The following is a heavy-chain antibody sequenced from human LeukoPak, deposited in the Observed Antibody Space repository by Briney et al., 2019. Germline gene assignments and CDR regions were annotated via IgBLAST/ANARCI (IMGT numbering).Heavy chain of an antibody. V-gene: IGHV4-4*02. D-gene: IGHD6-13*01. CDR3: ASFHPGYSSSWYRDY. Sequence: PSGTLSLTCAVSGGSISSSNWWSWVRQRPGKGLEWIGEIYHSGSTNYNPSLKSRVTISVDKSKNQFSLKLSSVTAADTAVYYCASFHPGYSSSWYRDYWGQGTLVTVSS. CDR2: IYHSGST. CDR1: GGSISSSNW. J-gene: IGHJ4*02.